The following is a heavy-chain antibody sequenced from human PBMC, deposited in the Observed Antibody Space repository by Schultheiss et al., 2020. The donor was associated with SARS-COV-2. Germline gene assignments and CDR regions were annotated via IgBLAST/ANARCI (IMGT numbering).Heavy chain of an antibody. CDR1: GFTFSSYA. CDR2: ISSSSTTI. Sequence: GGSLRLSCAASGFTFSSYAMSWVRQAPGKGLEWVSFISSSSTTIYYADSVKGRFTISRDNSKSTLYLQMNSLRAEDTAVYYCAKVYYGDYVTPLDYWGQGTLVTVSS. J-gene: IGHJ4*02. CDR3: AKVYYGDYVTPLDY. V-gene: IGHV3-23*01. D-gene: IGHD4-17*01.